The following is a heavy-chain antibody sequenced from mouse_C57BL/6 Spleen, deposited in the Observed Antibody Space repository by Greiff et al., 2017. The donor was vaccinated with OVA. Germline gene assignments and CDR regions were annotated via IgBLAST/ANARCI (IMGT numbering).Heavy chain of an antibody. V-gene: IGHV1-82*01. CDR1: GYAFSSSW. CDR3: AREDGNYYFDY. D-gene: IGHD2-1*01. J-gene: IGHJ2*01. CDR2: IYPGDGDT. Sequence: VKLQQSGPELVKPGASVKISCKASGYAFSSSWMNWVKQRPGKGLEWIGRIYPGDGDTNYNGKFKGKATLTADKSSSTAYMQLSSLTSEDSAVYFCAREDGNYYFDYWGQGTTLTVSS.